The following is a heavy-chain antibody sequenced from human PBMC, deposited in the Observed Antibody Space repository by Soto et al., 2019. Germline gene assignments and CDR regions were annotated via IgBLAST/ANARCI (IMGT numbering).Heavy chain of an antibody. CDR1: GFSLSTNREG. Sequence: QITLKESGPALVEPTQTLTLTCSFSGFSLSTNREGVGWIRQSPGKALEGLALIYWDDDRRYSPSLRTRLAINKDTSKTHVVLIMTNMDPVDTGTYYCAQRNPEYRRDWNGGWFDPGGQGTLVTVSS. V-gene: IGHV2-5*02. J-gene: IGHJ5*02. CDR2: IYWDDDR. CDR3: AQRNPEYRRDWNGGWFDP. D-gene: IGHD1-1*01.